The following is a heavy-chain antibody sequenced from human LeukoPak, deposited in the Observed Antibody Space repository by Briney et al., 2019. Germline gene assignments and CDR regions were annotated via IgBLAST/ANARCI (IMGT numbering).Heavy chain of an antibody. D-gene: IGHD3-9*01. V-gene: IGHV3-48*04. CDR1: GFTFSSYS. J-gene: IGHJ4*02. Sequence: GGSLRLSCAASGFTFSSYSMNWVRQAPGKGLEWVSYISSSSSTIYYADSVKGRFTISRDNAKNSLYLQMNSLRAEDTAVYYCARDGTYYDILTGYYRGYYFDYWGQGTLVTVSS. CDR2: ISSSSSTI. CDR3: ARDGTYYDILTGYYRGYYFDY.